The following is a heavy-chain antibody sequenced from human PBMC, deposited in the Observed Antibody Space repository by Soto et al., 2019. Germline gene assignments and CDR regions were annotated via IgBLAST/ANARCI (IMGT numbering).Heavy chain of an antibody. CDR1: GYSFTSYW. CDR2: IYPGDSDT. D-gene: IGHD3-9*01. V-gene: IGHV5-51*01. Sequence: GESLKISCKGSGYSFTSYWIGWVRQMPGKGLEWMGIIYPGDSDTRYSPSFQGQVTISADKSISTAYLQWSSLKASDTAMYYCATPLPYYDILTGYYRDAFDTWGQGTMVTVSS. CDR3: ATPLPYYDILTGYYRDAFDT. J-gene: IGHJ3*02.